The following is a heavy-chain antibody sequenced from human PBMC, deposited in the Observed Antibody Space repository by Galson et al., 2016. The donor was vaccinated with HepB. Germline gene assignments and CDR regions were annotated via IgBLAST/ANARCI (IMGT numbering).Heavy chain of an antibody. CDR1: GGSFSGYY. V-gene: IGHV4-34*01. D-gene: IGHD1-26*01. CDR3: ARGANSFGSGSYIAFDI. CDR2: INHSGST. Sequence: LTCGIYGGSFSGYYWSWIRQPPGKGLECIGEINHSGSTNYNPSLESRVTLSVETSKNQFSLKMSSVSAADTAVYYCARGANSFGSGSYIAFDIWGQGTMVTVSS. J-gene: IGHJ3*02.